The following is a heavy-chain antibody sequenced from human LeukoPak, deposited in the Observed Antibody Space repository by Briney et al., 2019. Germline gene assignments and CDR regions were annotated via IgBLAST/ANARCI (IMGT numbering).Heavy chain of an antibody. CDR2: ISGSGGST. CDR3: AKDRGLRYYDSSGYYYGATNY. D-gene: IGHD3-22*01. V-gene: IGHV3-23*01. J-gene: IGHJ4*02. Sequence: GGSLRLSCAASGFTFSSYATSWVRQAPGKGLEWVSAISGSGGSTYYADSVKGRFTISRDNSKNTLYLQMNSLRAEDTAVYYCAKDRGLRYYDSSGYYYGATNYWGQGTLVTVSS. CDR1: GFTFSSYA.